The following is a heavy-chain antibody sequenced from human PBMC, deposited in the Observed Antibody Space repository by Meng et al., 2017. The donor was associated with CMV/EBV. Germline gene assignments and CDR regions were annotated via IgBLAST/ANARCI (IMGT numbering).Heavy chain of an antibody. V-gene: IGHV3-33*06. CDR3: AKQVVPAASGGEELDY. D-gene: IGHD2-2*01. J-gene: IGHJ4*02. Sequence: GFTFSSDGMHWVRQAPGKGLEWVAVIWYDESNKYYASSVKSRFTISRDNSKNTLYLQMNSLRAEDTAVYYCAKQVVPAASGGEELDYWGQGTLVTVSS. CDR2: IWYDESNK. CDR1: GFTFSSDG.